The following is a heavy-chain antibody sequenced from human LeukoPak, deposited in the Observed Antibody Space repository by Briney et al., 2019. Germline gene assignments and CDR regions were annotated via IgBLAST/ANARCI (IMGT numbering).Heavy chain of an antibody. CDR2: ICQSGTT. J-gene: IGHJ4*02. D-gene: IGHD3-22*01. V-gene: IGHV4-38-2*02. CDR1: GYSISSIHC. Sequence: SETLSLTCAVSGYSISSIHCWGWIRQPPGKGLEWIGSICQSGTTYYSPSLKSRVLLSLDTSKNQFSLRLRSVTAADTAVYYCARDPSNYYDSSGRDYWGQGTLVTVSS. CDR3: ARDPSNYYDSSGRDY.